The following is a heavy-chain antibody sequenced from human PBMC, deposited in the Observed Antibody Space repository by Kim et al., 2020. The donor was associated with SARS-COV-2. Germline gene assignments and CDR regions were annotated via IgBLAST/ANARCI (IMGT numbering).Heavy chain of an antibody. V-gene: IGHV4-59*09. CDR2: T. CDR3: ARGQMATYIQG. Sequence: TNYNPSLQSRVTISVDTSKNQFSLKLSSVTAADTAVYYCARGQMATYIQGWGQGTLVTVSS. J-gene: IGHJ4*02. D-gene: IGHD5-12*01.